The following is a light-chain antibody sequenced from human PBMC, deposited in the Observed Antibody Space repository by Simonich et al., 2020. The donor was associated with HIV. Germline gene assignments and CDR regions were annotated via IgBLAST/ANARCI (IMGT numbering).Light chain of an antibody. V-gene: IGKV1-33*01. CDR2: DAS. Sequence: DIQMTQSPSSLSASVGDRVTITCHAIQDIKNYLNWYQQKPGKAPKLLIYDASNLETGVPSRFSGSGSGSEFTFTISSLQPADIATYYCQQYDELPYTFGQGTKLEIK. CDR1: QDIKNY. J-gene: IGKJ2*01. CDR3: QQYDELPYT.